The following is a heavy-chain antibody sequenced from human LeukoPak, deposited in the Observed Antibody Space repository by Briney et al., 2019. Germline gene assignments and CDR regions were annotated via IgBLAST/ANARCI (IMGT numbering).Heavy chain of an antibody. D-gene: IGHD3-22*01. V-gene: IGHV4-31*03. Sequence: SETLSLTCTVSGGSISIGGYYWSWIRQHPGKGLEWIGYIYYNGNTYYNLSLKSRLTISGDTSENQFSLKLSSVTAADTAVYYCVRNFDSYNAFDIWGQGTMVTVSS. CDR3: VRNFDSYNAFDI. J-gene: IGHJ3*02. CDR1: GGSISIGGYY. CDR2: IYYNGNT.